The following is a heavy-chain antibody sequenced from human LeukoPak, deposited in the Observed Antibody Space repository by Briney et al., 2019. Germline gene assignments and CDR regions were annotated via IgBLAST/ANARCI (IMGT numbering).Heavy chain of an antibody. V-gene: IGHV3-21*01. Sequence: GGSLRLSCAASGFTFSNSALNWVRQAPGKGLEWVSTISSSSSYIYYADSVKGRFTISRDNAKNSLYLQMNSLRAEDTAVYYCARDSVHGYYDSSGYSALFDYWGQGTLVTVSS. CDR2: ISSSSSYI. CDR1: GFTFSNSA. D-gene: IGHD3-22*01. CDR3: ARDSVHGYYDSSGYSALFDY. J-gene: IGHJ4*02.